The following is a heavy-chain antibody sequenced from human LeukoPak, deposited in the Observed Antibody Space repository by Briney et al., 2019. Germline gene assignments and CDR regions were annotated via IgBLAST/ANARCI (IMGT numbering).Heavy chain of an antibody. CDR1: GFTFSSYA. CDR2: ISGSGDNT. J-gene: IGHJ4*02. CDR3: AKLAHGWYDFTYFDY. V-gene: IGHV3-23*01. D-gene: IGHD6-19*01. Sequence: GGSLRLSCAASGFTFSSYAMSWVRQAPGKGLELVAAISGSGDNTHSADSVKGRFTISRDNSKNSLYLEMNSLRAEDTAIYYCAKLAHGWYDFTYFDYWGQGTLVTVSS.